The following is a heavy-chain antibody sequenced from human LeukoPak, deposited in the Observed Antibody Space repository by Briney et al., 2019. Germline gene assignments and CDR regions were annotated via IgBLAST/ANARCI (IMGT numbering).Heavy chain of an antibody. V-gene: IGHV3-53*01. CDR3: ARLRGYYDSSGYYWDY. J-gene: IGHJ4*02. D-gene: IGHD3-22*01. CDR2: IYSGGST. CDR1: GFSLSNYS. Sequence: GGSLRLSCAAFGFSLSNYSMHWVRQAPGKGLEWVSVIYSGGSTYYADSVKGRFTISRDNSKNTLYLQMNSLRAEDTAVYYCARLRGYYDSSGYYWDYWGQGTLVTVSS.